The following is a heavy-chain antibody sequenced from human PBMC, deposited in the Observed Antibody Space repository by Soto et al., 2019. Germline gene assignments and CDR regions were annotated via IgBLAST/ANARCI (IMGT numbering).Heavy chain of an antibody. CDR2: INHSGGT. CDR1: GGSFSDYY. V-gene: IGHV4-34*01. CDR3: ASDSSGYYV. Sequence: SETLSLTCAVYGGSFSDYYWSWIRQPPGKGLEWIGEINHSGGTNYNPSLKSRVTISVDTSKNQFSLELSSVTAADTAVYYCASDSSGYYVWGQGTLVTVSS. D-gene: IGHD3-22*01. J-gene: IGHJ4*02.